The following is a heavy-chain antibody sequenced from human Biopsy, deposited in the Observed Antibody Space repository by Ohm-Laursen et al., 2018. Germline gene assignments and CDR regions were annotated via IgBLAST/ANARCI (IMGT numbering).Heavy chain of an antibody. CDR2: IIPMFPTT. CDR3: AFIVEPIATGEKDYYHYFGLDV. J-gene: IGHJ6*02. V-gene: IGHV1-69*06. D-gene: IGHD2-21*01. CDR1: GGSFKNYA. Sequence: SVKASCKASGGSFKNYAVNWVRQAPGQGLEWVGGIIPMFPTTNYAQKFQGRVTITADKFRNTAYMEMNSLSSEDTAIYYCAFIVEPIATGEKDYYHYFGLDVWGQGTTVSVSS.